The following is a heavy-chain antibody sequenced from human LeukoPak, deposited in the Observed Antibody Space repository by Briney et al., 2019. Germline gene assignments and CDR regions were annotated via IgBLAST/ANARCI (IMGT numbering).Heavy chain of an antibody. J-gene: IGHJ6*02. V-gene: IGHV3-23*01. D-gene: IGHD6-19*01. CDR2: ISGSAGST. CDR3: ARDRIAVDPRGVYYYYYGMDV. Sequence: GGSLRLSCAASGFTFSSYAMSWVRQAPGKGLEWVSAISGSAGSTYYADSVKGRFTISRDNSKNTLYLQMNSLRAEDTAVYYCARDRIAVDPRGVYYYYYGMDVWGQGTTVTVSS. CDR1: GFTFSSYA.